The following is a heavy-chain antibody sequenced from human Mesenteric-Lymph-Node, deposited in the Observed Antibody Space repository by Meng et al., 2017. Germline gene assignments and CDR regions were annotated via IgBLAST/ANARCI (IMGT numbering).Heavy chain of an antibody. J-gene: IGHJ4*02. Sequence: AQLPRWGAGLLKPWETLSLTCGGYGGSFSTYYWTWIRQPPGKGLEWIGEINHRGSTNYNTSLKSRVTMSVDTSKNQLSLKLSSVTAADTAVYYCAAYHYDSSGYYPDYWGQGTLVTVSS. CDR3: AAYHYDSSGYYPDY. V-gene: IGHV4-34*01. D-gene: IGHD3-22*01. CDR2: INHRGST. CDR1: GGSFSTYY.